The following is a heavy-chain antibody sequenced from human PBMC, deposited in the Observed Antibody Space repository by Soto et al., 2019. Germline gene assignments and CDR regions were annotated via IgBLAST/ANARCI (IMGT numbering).Heavy chain of an antibody. CDR2: IWYDGSNK. CDR3: ARDGPPPFFGVVIMRYYYYGMDV. Sequence: GGSLRLSCAASGFTFSSYGMHWVRQAPGKGLEWVAVIWYDGSNKYYADSVKGRFTISRDNSKHTLYLQMNSLRAEDTAVYYCARDGPPPFFGVVIMRYYYYGMDVWGQGTTVTVSS. J-gene: IGHJ6*02. D-gene: IGHD3-3*01. V-gene: IGHV3-33*01. CDR1: GFTFSSYG.